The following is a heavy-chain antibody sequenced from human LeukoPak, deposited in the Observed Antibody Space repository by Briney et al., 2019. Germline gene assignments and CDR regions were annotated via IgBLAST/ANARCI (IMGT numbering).Heavy chain of an antibody. Sequence: GGSLRLSCAASGFTFSTYWMHWVPQAPGKGRVWVSRINDDGSSTTYADSVKGRFTISRDNAKTTVHRHMNSRRAEATAVYYCARGIRIFDWWGQGTLVSVS. V-gene: IGHV3-74*01. CDR1: GFTFSTYW. CDR2: INDDGSST. CDR3: ARGIRIFDW. J-gene: IGHJ4*02.